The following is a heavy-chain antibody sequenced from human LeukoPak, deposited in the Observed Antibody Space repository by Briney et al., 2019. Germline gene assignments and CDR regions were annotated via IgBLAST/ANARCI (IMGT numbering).Heavy chain of an antibody. V-gene: IGHV7-4-1*02. J-gene: IGHJ3*02. CDR1: GYTFTSYA. CDR3: ARALGSPTYYDFWSGYPTSGAFDI. D-gene: IGHD3-3*01. Sequence: ASVKVSYKASGYTFTSYAMNWVRQAPGQGLEWMGWINTNTGNPTYAQGFTGRFVFSLDTSVSTAYLQISSLKAEDTAVYYCARALGSPTYYDFWSGYPTSGAFDIWGQGTMVTVSS. CDR2: INTNTGNP.